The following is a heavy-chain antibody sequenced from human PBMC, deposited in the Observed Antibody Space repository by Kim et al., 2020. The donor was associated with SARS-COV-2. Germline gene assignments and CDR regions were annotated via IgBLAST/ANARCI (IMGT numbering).Heavy chain of an antibody. CDR2: IYPGDSDT. V-gene: IGHV5-51*01. J-gene: IGHJ6*02. CDR1: GYSFTSYW. Sequence: GESLKISCKGSGYSFTSYWIGWVRQMPGKGLEWMGIIYPGDSDTRYSPSFQGQVTISADKSISTAYLQWSSLKASDTAMYYCARRPRSGRKNYYYYYGMDVWGQGTTVTVSS. CDR3: ARRPRSGRKNYYYYYGMDV. D-gene: IGHD1-26*01.